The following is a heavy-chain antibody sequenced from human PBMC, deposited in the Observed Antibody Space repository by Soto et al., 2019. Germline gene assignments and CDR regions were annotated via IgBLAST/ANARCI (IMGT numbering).Heavy chain of an antibody. CDR1: GDSIVSSSYY. J-gene: IGHJ4*02. Sequence: SETLSLTCTVSGDSIVSSSYYGAWIRQPPGKGLEWIGTISYRGSAHYNPSLKSRVTMSADASKNQFSLKLNSVTAADTAVYFCARNTGTVLPHFWGQGTLVTVPQ. V-gene: IGHV4-39*01. CDR3: ARNTGTVLPHF. CDR2: ISYRGSA. D-gene: IGHD1-26*01.